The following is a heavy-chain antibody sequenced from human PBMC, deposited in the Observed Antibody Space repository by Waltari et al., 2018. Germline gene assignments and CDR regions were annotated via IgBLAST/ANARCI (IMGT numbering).Heavy chain of an antibody. V-gene: IGHV4-34*01. CDR2: INQSGST. J-gene: IGHJ4*02. Sequence: QVQLQQWGAGLLKPSETLSLTCAVYGGSFSGYYWSWIRQPPGKGLEWIGEINQSGSTNDPPSLKSRVTISVDTSKNQFSLKLSAVTAADTAVYYCARGLGYSSSWYRHWGQGTLVTVSS. D-gene: IGHD6-13*01. CDR1: GGSFSGYY. CDR3: ARGLGYSSSWYRH.